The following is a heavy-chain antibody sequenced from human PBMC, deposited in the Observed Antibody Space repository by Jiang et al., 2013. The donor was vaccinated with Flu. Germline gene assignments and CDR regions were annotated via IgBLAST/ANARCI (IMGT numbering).Heavy chain of an antibody. CDR3: AKIGVWFGEEFRYFDY. V-gene: IGHV3-30*18. CDR2: ISYDGSNK. J-gene: IGHJ4*02. Sequence: PGKGLEWVAVISYDGSNKYYADSVKGRFTISRDNSKNTLYLQMNSLRAEDTAVYYCAKIGVWFGEEFRYFDYWGQGTLVTVSS. D-gene: IGHD3-10*01.